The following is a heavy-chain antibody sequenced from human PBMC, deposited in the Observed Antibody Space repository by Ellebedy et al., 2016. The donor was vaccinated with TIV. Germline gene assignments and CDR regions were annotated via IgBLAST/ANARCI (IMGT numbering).Heavy chain of an antibody. Sequence: PGGSLRLSCAASGFPFSSYAMSWVRQAPGKGLEWVSDISGSGGSTYYADSVKGRLTISRDNSKDTLYLQMNSLRAEDTAVYYCAKVHSTRCYERCDRDYYYFSGMDVWGQGTTVTVSS. CDR1: GFPFSSYA. CDR2: ISGSGGST. V-gene: IGHV3-23*01. J-gene: IGHJ6*02. D-gene: IGHD2-2*01. CDR3: AKVHSTRCYERCDRDYYYFSGMDV.